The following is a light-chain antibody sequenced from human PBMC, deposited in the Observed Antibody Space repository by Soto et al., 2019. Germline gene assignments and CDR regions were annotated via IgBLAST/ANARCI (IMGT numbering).Light chain of an antibody. Sequence: EVVLTQSPGTLSLSPGERATLSCRASQNIRGNELAWYQQKPGQAPRLLIYRGSTRAAGIPDRFSGRGSGTAFTHTTSRLEPEDCAVYYYQDYGTSAPWTFGQGTKVYIK. CDR1: QNIRGNE. V-gene: IGKV3-20*01. CDR2: RGS. J-gene: IGKJ1*01. CDR3: QDYGTSAPWT.